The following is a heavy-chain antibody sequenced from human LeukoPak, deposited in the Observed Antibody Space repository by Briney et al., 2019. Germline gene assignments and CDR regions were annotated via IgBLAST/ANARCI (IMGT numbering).Heavy chain of an antibody. CDR1: GGSFSGYY. V-gene: IGHV4-34*01. J-gene: IGHJ4*02. CDR2: INHSGST. Sequence: PSETLSLTCAVYGGSFSGYYWSWIRQPPGKGLEWIGEINHSGSTNYNPSLKSRVTISVDTSKNQFSLKLSSVTAADTAVYYCARGPLMYYFDYWGQGTLVTVSS. CDR3: ARGPLMYYFDY.